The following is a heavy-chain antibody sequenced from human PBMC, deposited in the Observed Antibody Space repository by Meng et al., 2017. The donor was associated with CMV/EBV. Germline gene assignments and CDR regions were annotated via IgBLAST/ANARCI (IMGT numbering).Heavy chain of an antibody. Sequence: LSLTCAASGFTFSSYWMSWVRQAPGKGLEWVANIKQDGSEKYYVDSVKGRFTISRDNAKNSLYLQMNSLRAEDTAVYYCARDNEGGYDFWSGYYGYYYYGMDVWGQGTTVTVSS. CDR3: ARDNEGGYDFWSGYYGYYYYGMDV. CDR1: GFTFSSYW. CDR2: IKQDGSEK. V-gene: IGHV3-7*01. J-gene: IGHJ6*02. D-gene: IGHD3-3*01.